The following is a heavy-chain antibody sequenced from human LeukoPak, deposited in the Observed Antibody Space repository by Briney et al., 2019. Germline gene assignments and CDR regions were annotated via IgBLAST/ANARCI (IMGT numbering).Heavy chain of an antibody. Sequence: ASVKVSCKASGYTFTSYGISWVRQAPGQGLEWMGWISAYNGNTNYAQKLQGRVTMTTDTSTSTAYMELRSLRSDDTAVYYCAREDGPYYYDSSGYPHFDYWGQGTPVTVSS. CDR1: GYTFTSYG. D-gene: IGHD3-22*01. CDR2: ISAYNGNT. J-gene: IGHJ4*02. CDR3: AREDGPYYYDSSGYPHFDY. V-gene: IGHV1-18*01.